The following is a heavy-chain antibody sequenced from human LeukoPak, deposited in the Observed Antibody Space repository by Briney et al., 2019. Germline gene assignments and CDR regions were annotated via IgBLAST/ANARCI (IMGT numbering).Heavy chain of an antibody. J-gene: IGHJ4*02. CDR1: GGTFSRHT. Sequence: ASVKVSCKASGGTFSRHTISWVRQSPGQGLEWMGWISAYNGNTNYAQKLQGRVTMTTDTSTSTAYMELRSLRSDDTAVYYCARAIPNDSSGSNGDYYFDYWGQGTLVTVSS. D-gene: IGHD3-22*01. V-gene: IGHV1-18*01. CDR3: ARAIPNDSSGSNGDYYFDY. CDR2: ISAYNGNT.